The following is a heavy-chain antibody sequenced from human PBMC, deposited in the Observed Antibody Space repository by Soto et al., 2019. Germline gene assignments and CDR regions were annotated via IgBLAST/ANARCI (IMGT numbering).Heavy chain of an antibody. J-gene: IGHJ3*02. D-gene: IGHD6-19*01. CDR3: ARDRTPAGYSSGWSHDAFDI. V-gene: IGHV6-1*01. CDR1: GDSVSSNSAA. Sequence: PSQTLSLTCAISGDSVSSNSAAWNWIRQSPSRGLEWLGRTYYRSKWYNDYAVSVKSRITINPDTSKNQFSLQLNSVTPEDTAVYYCARDRTPAGYSSGWSHDAFDIWGQGTMVTVSS. CDR2: TYYRSKWYN.